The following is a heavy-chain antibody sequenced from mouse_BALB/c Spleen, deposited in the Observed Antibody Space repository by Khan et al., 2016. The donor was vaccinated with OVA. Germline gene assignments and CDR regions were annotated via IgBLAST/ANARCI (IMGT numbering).Heavy chain of an antibody. CDR2: IWSGGST. CDR3: ARIFIGTTDYAMDY. V-gene: IGHV2-2*02. Sequence: VQLQQSGPGLVQPSRSLSITCTVSGFSLTSYGVHWVRQSPGKGLEWLGVIWSGGSTDYNAAFISRLSISKDNSKSQVFFKMNSLQANDTAIYYCARIFIGTTDYAMDYWGQGTSVTVSS. D-gene: IGHD2-14*01. CDR1: GFSLTSYG. J-gene: IGHJ4*01.